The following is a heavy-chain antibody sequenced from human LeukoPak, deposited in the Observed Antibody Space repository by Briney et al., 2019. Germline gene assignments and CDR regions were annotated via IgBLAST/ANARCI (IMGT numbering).Heavy chain of an antibody. CDR1: GGTFSSYA. CDR2: ISTYNGNT. V-gene: IGHV1-18*01. J-gene: IGHJ6*02. Sequence: ASVKVSCKASGGTFSSYAISWVRQAPGQGLEWMGWISTYNGNTNYAQKLQGRVTMTTDTSTSTAYMELRSLRSDDTAVYYCARDRVRGVTMVRGVPHYYYGMDVWGQGTTVTVSS. CDR3: ARDRVRGVTMVRGVPHYYYGMDV. D-gene: IGHD3-10*01.